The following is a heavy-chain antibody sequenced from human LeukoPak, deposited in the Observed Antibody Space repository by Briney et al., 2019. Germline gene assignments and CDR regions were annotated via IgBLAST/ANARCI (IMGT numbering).Heavy chain of an antibody. Sequence: PGGSLRLSCAASGFTFSSYEMNWVRQAPGKGLGGVSYIISSGSTIYYADSVKGRFTISRDNAKNSLYLQMNSLRAEDTAVYYCARDLEASHPSSWYRDYWGQGTLVTVSS. V-gene: IGHV3-48*03. CDR2: IISSGSTI. CDR3: ARDLEASHPSSWYRDY. D-gene: IGHD6-13*01. J-gene: IGHJ4*02. CDR1: GFTFSSYE.